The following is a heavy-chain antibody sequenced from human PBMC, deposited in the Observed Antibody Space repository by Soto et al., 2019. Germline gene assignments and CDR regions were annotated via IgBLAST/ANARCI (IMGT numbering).Heavy chain of an antibody. CDR3: ARTAHYMVGATVGQHCIDV. V-gene: IGHV1-69*06. J-gene: IGHJ6*01. Sequence: SVTVSCRASGGTLCSYAIRWLRQPHSQALEWLRQILPTFGKAHYPQKFQGSGRITEDRSTAAAYMARKSLRTEDTPVNYCARTAHYMVGATVGQHCIDVWAQGTTVTVAS. D-gene: IGHD1-26*01. CDR1: GGTLCSYA. CDR2: ILPTFGKA.